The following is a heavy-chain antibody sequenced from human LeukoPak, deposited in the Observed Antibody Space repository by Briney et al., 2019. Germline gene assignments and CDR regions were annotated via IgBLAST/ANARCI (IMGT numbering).Heavy chain of an antibody. V-gene: IGHV1-24*01. CDR2: FDPEDGET. CDR1: GYTLTELS. J-gene: IGHJ4*02. Sequence: ASVKVSCKVSGYTLTELSMHWVRQAPGKGLEWMGGFDPEDGETIYAQKFQGRVTMTEDTSTDTAYMELSSLRSEDTAVYYCATDLGSAGASYYFDYWGQGTLVTVSS. CDR3: ATDLGSAGASYYFDY. D-gene: IGHD1-26*01.